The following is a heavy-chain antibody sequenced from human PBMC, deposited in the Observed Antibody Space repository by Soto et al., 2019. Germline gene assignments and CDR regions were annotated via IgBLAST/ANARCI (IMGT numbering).Heavy chain of an antibody. CDR3: ARELGGYSAYDSYYYYMDV. CDR1: GGFISSGGYY. CDR2: IYYSGST. Sequence: SETLSLTCTVSGGFISSGGYYWSWIRQHPGKGLEWIGYIYYSGSTYYNPSLKSRVTISVDTSKNQFSLKLSSVTAADTAVYYCARELGGYSAYDSYYYYMDVWGKGTTVTSP. D-gene: IGHD5-12*01. J-gene: IGHJ6*03. V-gene: IGHV4-31*03.